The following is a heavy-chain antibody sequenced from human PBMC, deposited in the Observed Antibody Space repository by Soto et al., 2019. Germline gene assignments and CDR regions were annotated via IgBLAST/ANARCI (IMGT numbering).Heavy chain of an antibody. D-gene: IGHD3-3*01. J-gene: IGHJ4*02. CDR1: GYTLTELS. CDR2: FDPEDGEA. CDR3: ATWKGFWSGYDY. V-gene: IGHV1-24*01. Sequence: GASVKVSCKVSGYTLTELSMHWVRQAPGKGLEWMGGFDPEDGEAIYAQKFQGRVTMTEDTSTDTAYMELSSLRSEDTAVYYCATWKGFWSGYDYWGQGTLVTVSS.